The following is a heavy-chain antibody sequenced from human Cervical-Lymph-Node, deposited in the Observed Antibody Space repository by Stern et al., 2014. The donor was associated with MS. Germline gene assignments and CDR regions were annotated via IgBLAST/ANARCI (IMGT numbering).Heavy chain of an antibody. CDR1: GFSVTTAGVG. V-gene: IGHV2-5*02. CDR2: IYWDADK. Sequence: QVTLKESGPTLVKPTQTVTLTCTLSGFSVTTAGVGVGWIRQPPGKALEWLVLIYWDADKLYSPSLKNRLTITKDTSKNQVVLTMTNVDPVDTATYYCAHSRVKYCRGGTCYSSLFDYWGQGTLVTVSS. CDR3: AHSRVKYCRGGTCYSSLFDY. D-gene: IGHD2-15*01. J-gene: IGHJ4*02.